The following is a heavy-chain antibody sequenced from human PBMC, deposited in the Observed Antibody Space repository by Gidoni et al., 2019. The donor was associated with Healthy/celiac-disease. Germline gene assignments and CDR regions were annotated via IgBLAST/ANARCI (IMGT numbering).Heavy chain of an antibody. J-gene: IGHJ4*02. CDR3: ARVSYYGSGSYYFDY. CDR1: GGNFSSYA. Sequence: QVQLVQSGAEVTQPGSSVNVSCKPSGGNFSSYAISWVRQDPGQGLEWMGGIIPIFGTANDVQKFQGRVTITADESTSTAYMELRSLRSEETAVYYCARVSYYGSGSYYFDYWGQGTMVTVSS. CDR2: IIPIFGTA. D-gene: IGHD3-10*01. V-gene: IGHV1-69*01.